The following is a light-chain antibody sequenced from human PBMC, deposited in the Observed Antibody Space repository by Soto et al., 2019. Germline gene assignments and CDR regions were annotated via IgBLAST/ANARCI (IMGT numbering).Light chain of an antibody. J-gene: IGLJ7*01. CDR1: SSDVGSHNL. V-gene: IGLV2-23*02. CDR2: EVS. CDR3: CSYGGSRSV. Sequence: QSALTQPASVSGSPGQSITISCTGTSSDVGSHNLVSWYQQHPGQAPKLMIYEVSKRPLGVSARFSASKSGNTASLTISGLQAEDEAYYSCCSYGGSRSVFGGGTQLTVL.